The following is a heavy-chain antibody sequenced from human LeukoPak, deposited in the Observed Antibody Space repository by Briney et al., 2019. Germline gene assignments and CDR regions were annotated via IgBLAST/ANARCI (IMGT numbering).Heavy chain of an antibody. CDR1: GYTFTSYY. CDR2: INPSGGST. CDR3: ARGGYCSGGSCYLDY. V-gene: IGHV1-46*01. J-gene: IGHJ4*02. D-gene: IGHD2-15*01. Sequence: ASVTVSCKASGYTFTSYYRHWVRQAPGQGLEWMGIINPSGGSTSYAQKFQGRVTMTRNTSISTAYMELSSLRSEDTAVYYCARGGYCSGGSCYLDYWGQGTLVTVSS.